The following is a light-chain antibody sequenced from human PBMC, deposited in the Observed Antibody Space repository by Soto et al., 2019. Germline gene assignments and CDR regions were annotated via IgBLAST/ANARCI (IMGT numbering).Light chain of an antibody. V-gene: IGLV2-23*01. CDR2: EGS. CDR3: CSYAGSSTHVV. J-gene: IGLJ2*01. CDR1: SSDVGSYNL. Sequence: QSALTQPASVSGSPGQSITISCTGTSSDVGSYNLVSWYQQHPGKAPKLMIYEGSKRPSGVSNRFSGSKSGNTASLTISGLQAEHEADYYCCSYAGSSTHVVFGGGTKVTVL.